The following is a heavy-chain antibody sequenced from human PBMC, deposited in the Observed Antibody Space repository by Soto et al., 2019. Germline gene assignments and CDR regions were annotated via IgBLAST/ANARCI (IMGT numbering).Heavy chain of an antibody. V-gene: IGHV2-5*02. Sequence: SGPTLVNPTQTLTLTCTFSGFSLSTSGVGVGWIRQPPGKALEWLALVYWDDDKRYSPSLKSRLTITKDTSKNQVVLTMTNMVPVDTATYYSAHRLLYSYGFDYCGQGTLVTVSS. CDR1: GFSLSTSGVG. CDR2: VYWDDDK. CDR3: AHRLLYSYGFDY. D-gene: IGHD5-18*01. J-gene: IGHJ4*01.